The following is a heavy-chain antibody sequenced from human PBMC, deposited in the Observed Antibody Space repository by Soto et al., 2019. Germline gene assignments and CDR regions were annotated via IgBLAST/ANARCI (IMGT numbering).Heavy chain of an antibody. CDR2: IIPIFGTA. CDR1: GGTFSSYA. D-gene: IGHD2-21*02. Sequence: GASVKVSCKASGGTFSSYAISWVRQGPGEGLEWMGGIIPIFGTANYAQKFQGRVTITADESTSTAYMELSSLRSEDTAVYYCARASIVVVTAINPYYYYGMDVWGQRSTVTVTS. CDR3: ARASIVVVTAINPYYYYGMDV. V-gene: IGHV1-69*13. J-gene: IGHJ6*02.